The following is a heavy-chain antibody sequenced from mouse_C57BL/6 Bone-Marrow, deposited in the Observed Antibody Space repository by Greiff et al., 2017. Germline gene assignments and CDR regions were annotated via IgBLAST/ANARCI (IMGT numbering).Heavy chain of an antibody. CDR3: ERYRLSRDRYFDY. CDR2: ISDGGSYT. J-gene: IGHJ2*01. V-gene: IGHV5-4*01. D-gene: IGHD2-14*01. Sequence: EVHLVESGGGLVKPGGSLKLSCAASGFTFSSYAMSWVRQTPEKRLEWVATISDGGSYTYYPDNVKGRFTISRDNAKNNLYLQMRHLKSADTAMYYCERYRLSRDRYFDYWCQGTTLTVSS. CDR1: GFTFSSYA.